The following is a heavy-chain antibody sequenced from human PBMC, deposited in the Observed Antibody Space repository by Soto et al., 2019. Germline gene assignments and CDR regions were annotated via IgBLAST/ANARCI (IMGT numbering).Heavy chain of an antibody. J-gene: IGHJ5*02. CDR2: IFPADSDT. CDR1: GYNFDTSG. Sequence: SLKISCKVXGYNFDTSGTXXVRQMPGKGLEWMGIIFPADSDTRYSPSFQGQVTLSVDKSISPXFLQWSSLRASDTAIYYCARYHVVIXQINWFDPWGQGTQVTSPQ. CDR3: ARYHVVIXQINWFDP. V-gene: IGHV5-51*01. D-gene: IGHD2-21*01.